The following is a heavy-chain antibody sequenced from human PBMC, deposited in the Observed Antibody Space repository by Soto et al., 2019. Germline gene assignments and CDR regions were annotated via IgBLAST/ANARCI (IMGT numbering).Heavy chain of an antibody. CDR1: GGSISTGAYS. CDR3: ARGKWSSPEDY. Sequence: SETLSLTCAVSGGSISTGAYSWSWIRQPPGNGLEWIGYIYHSGSAYYNPSLKSRVTMSVDRSKNQFSLKLGSVTAADTAVYYCARGKWSSPEDYWGQGTLVTVSS. V-gene: IGHV4-30-2*01. J-gene: IGHJ4*02. CDR2: IYHSGSA. D-gene: IGHD2-8*01.